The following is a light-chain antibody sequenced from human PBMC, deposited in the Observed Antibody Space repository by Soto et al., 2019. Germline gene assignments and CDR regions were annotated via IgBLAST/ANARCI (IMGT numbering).Light chain of an antibody. Sequence: DVVMTQSPLSLPVTLGQPASISCRSSQSLNTRLNWYQQKPGQSPRRLIYQVSNRDSGVPDRFSRSGSGTDFTLKISRVESEDVGVYYCMQGTHWPHTFGQGTKLEIK. J-gene: IGKJ2*01. CDR3: MQGTHWPHT. CDR2: QVS. V-gene: IGKV2-30*01. CDR1: QSLNTR.